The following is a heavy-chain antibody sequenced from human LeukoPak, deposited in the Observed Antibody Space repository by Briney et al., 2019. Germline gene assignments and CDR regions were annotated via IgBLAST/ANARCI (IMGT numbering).Heavy chain of an antibody. CDR1: GFTFDDYA. Sequence: GRSLRLSCAASGFTFDDYAMHWVRQAPGKGLEWVSGISWNSGSIGYADSVKGRFTISRDNAKNSLYLQMNSLRAEDTALYYCAKDTYXDFWSGYFHYWGQGTLVT. CDR2: ISWNSGSI. V-gene: IGHV3-9*01. J-gene: IGHJ4*02. D-gene: IGHD3-3*01. CDR3: AKDTYXDFWSGYFHY.